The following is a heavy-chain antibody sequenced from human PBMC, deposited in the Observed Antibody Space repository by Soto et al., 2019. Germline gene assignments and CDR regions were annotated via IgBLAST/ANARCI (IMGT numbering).Heavy chain of an antibody. CDR3: ARLLTTYSSGWYGSIYYYYGMDV. J-gene: IGHJ6*02. Sequence: VGSLRLSCAASGFTVSSNYMSWVRQAPGKGLEWVSVIYSGGSTYYADSVKGRFTISRDNSKNTLYLQMNSLRAEDTAVYYCARLLTTYSSGWYGSIYYYYGMDVWGQGTTVTVSS. CDR1: GFTVSSNY. V-gene: IGHV3-53*01. CDR2: IYSGGST. D-gene: IGHD6-19*01.